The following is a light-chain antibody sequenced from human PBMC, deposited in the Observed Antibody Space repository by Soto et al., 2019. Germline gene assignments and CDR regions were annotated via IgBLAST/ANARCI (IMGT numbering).Light chain of an antibody. J-gene: IGKJ1*01. Sequence: EVVLTQSPATLSLSPGERATLSCRASQSLTNNYFAWYQQQPGRALRLLIDGASTRATGIPDRFSGSGSGTDSTLTISRLEPEDVAVYYCQQYEAVVTLGQGTKVDIK. V-gene: IGKV3-20*01. CDR2: GAS. CDR1: QSLTNNY. CDR3: QQYEAVVT.